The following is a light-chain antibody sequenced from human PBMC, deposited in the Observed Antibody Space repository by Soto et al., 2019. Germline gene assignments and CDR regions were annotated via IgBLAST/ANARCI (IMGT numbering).Light chain of an antibody. J-gene: IGLJ2*01. CDR2: EGS. CDR3: CSYAGGSTGGVV. CDR1: SSDLGSYNL. V-gene: IGLV2-23*01. Sequence: QSALTQPASVSGSPGQSITISCTGTSSDLGSYNLVSWYQQHPGKAPKLMIYEGSKRPSGVSNRFSGSKSGNTASLTISGLQTADEADYYCCSYAGGSTGGVVFGGGTMLTVL.